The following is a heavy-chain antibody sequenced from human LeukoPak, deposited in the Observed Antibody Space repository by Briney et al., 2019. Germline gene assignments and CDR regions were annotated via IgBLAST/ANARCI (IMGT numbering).Heavy chain of an antibody. V-gene: IGHV3-53*01. CDR1: GFAVDNNY. J-gene: IGHJ3*02. CDR2: IYYNGSA. D-gene: IGHD3-16*01. Sequence: GGSLRLSCVASGFAVDNNYMSWVRRAPGKGLECVSVIYYNGSASYADSVKGRFTISRDNAKNTLYLQMNSLRAEDTAVYYCARDSRMMDALDIWGQGTMVTVSS. CDR3: ARDSRMMDALDI.